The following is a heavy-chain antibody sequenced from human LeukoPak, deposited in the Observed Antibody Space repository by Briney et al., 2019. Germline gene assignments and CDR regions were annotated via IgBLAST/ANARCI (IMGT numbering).Heavy chain of an antibody. CDR1: GFTFSNYW. CDR2: IKSDGSTT. V-gene: IGHV3-74*01. J-gene: IGHJ4*02. Sequence: GGSLRLSCAASGFTFSNYWMHWVRQAPGKGLVWVSRIKSDGSTTTYADSVKGRFTISRDNAKNTLYLQMNSLRAEDTAVYYCATDPYYGDADLDYWGQGILATVSS. D-gene: IGHD4-17*01. CDR3: ATDPYYGDADLDY.